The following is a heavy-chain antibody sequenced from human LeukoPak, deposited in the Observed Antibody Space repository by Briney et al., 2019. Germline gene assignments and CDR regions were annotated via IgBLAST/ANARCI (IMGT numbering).Heavy chain of an antibody. V-gene: IGHV4-61*02. CDR1: GGSISSSSYY. CDR3: ARTIPPYSSSSGGYFDY. D-gene: IGHD6-6*01. CDR2: IYTSGST. Sequence: SETLSLTCTVSGGSISSSSYYWSWIRQPAGKALEWIGRIYTSGSTNCNPSLQSRVTISVDTSKNQFSLKLSSVTAADTAVYYCARTIPPYSSSSGGYFDYWGQGTLVTVSS. J-gene: IGHJ4*02.